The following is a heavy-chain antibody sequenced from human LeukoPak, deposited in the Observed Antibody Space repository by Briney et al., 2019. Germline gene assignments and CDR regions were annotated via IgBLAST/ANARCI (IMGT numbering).Heavy chain of an antibody. V-gene: IGHV1-69*06. CDR2: IIPIFGTA. D-gene: IGHD4-17*01. CDR3: ARLDYGDYVPCDY. Sequence: SVKVSCKASGGTFSSYAISWVRQAPGQGLEWMGGIIPIFGTANYAQKFQGRVTITADKSTSTAYMELRSLRSDDTAVYYCARLDYGDYVPCDYWGQGALVTVSS. J-gene: IGHJ4*02. CDR1: GGTFSSYA.